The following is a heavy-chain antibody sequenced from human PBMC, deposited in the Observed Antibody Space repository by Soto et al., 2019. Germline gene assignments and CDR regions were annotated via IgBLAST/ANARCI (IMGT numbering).Heavy chain of an antibody. D-gene: IGHD6-6*01. CDR2: ISSSGSTI. J-gene: IGHJ4*02. V-gene: IGHV3-48*03. CDR3: ARVPEAGRPLFDY. CDR1: GFTFSSYE. Sequence: GGSLRLSCAASGFTFSSYEMNWVRQAPGKGLEWVSYISSSGSTIYYADSVKGRFTISRDNAKNSLYLQMNSLRAEDTAVYYCARVPEAGRPLFDYWGQGALVTVSS.